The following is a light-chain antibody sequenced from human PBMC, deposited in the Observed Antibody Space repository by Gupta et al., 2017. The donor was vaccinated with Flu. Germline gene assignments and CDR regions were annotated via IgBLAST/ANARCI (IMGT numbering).Light chain of an antibody. CDR2: RVS. J-gene: IGKJ2*01. CDR1: HSLVYTDVNTY. Sequence: CSSTHSLVYTDVNTYLNWLQQRPGQSPRRLIYRVSIRDFGGPDRFIGSGGGTDFTLKISRVEAEDVGVYYCRQETDWTPYTFGQGTKLEIK. V-gene: IGKV2-30*01. CDR3: RQETDWTPYT.